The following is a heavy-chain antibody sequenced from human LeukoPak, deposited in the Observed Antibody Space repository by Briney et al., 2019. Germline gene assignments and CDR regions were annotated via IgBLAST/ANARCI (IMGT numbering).Heavy chain of an antibody. CDR1: GLTFSSYF. Sequence: GGSLRLSCAPSGLTFSSYFMSWVRQAPGKGLDWVATITGSGGSTYYADSVKGRFTISRDNSKNTLYLQMNSLRAEDTAVYYCAKYCSGVSCYSGYSWGQGTLVTVSS. V-gene: IGHV3-23*01. D-gene: IGHD2-15*01. CDR2: ITGSGGST. CDR3: AKYCSGVSCYSGYS. J-gene: IGHJ4*02.